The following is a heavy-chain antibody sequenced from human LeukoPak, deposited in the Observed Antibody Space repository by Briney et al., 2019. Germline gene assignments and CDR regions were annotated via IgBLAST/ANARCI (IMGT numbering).Heavy chain of an antibody. V-gene: IGHV3-21*01. J-gene: IGHJ4*02. CDR1: GFTFSSYS. Sequence: GGSLRLSCAASGFTFSSYSMNWVRQAPGKGLEWVSSISSSSSYIYYADSVKGRFTISRDNAKNSLYLQMNSLRAEDTAVYYCARSDSSGYYIPPSFGYWGQGTLVTVSS. D-gene: IGHD3-22*01. CDR3: ARSDSSGYYIPPSFGY. CDR2: ISSSSSYI.